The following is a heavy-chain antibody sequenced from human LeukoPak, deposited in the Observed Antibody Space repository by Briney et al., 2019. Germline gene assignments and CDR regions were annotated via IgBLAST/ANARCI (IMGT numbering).Heavy chain of an antibody. V-gene: IGHV4-30-4*01. Sequence: SETLSLTCTVSGGSISSGDYYWSWIRQPPGKGLEWIGYIYYSGSTYYNPSLRSRVTISVDRSKNQFSLKLSSVTAADTAVYYCARTNSESYFFDYWGQGTLVTVSS. D-gene: IGHD1-26*01. J-gene: IGHJ4*02. CDR2: IYYSGST. CDR1: GGSISSGDYY. CDR3: ARTNSESYFFDY.